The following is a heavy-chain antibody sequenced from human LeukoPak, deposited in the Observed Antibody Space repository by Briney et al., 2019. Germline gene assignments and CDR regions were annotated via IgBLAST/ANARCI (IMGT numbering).Heavy chain of an antibody. D-gene: IGHD6-19*01. CDR1: GFNLNVYW. CDR3: TGGRGWPVLS. CDR2: IKQDGIEK. V-gene: IGHV3-7*01. Sequence: PGGSLRLSCGASGFNLNVYWINWVRQAPGKGLEWVANIKQDGIEKNYADSVKGRFSMSRDNAKNLVFLQMTSLRVDDTAVYYCTGGRGWPVLSWGQGTLVTVSS. J-gene: IGHJ5*02.